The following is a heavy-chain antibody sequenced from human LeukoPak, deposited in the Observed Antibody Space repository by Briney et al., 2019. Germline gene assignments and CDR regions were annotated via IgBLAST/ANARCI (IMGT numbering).Heavy chain of an antibody. D-gene: IGHD5-12*01. Sequence: GRSLRLSCAASGFTFSSYGMHWVRQAPGKGLEWVAVIWYDGSNKYYADSVKGRFTISRDNSKNTLYLQMNSLRAEDTAVYYCARGIGYSGYDEGDFDYWGQGTLVTVSS. J-gene: IGHJ4*02. V-gene: IGHV3-33*01. CDR1: GFTFSSYG. CDR3: ARGIGYSGYDEGDFDY. CDR2: IWYDGSNK.